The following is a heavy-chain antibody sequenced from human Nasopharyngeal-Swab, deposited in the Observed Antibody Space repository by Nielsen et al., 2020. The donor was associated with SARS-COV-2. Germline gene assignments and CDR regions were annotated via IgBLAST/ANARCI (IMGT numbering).Heavy chain of an antibody. CDR1: GGSISSGSYY. D-gene: IGHD1-1*01. J-gene: IGHJ5*02. Sequence: SETLSLTCTVSGGSISSGSYYWSWIRQPAGKGLEWIGRICTSGSTNYNPSLKSRVTISVDTSKNQFSLKLSSVTAADTAVYYCARDRSWNDGWFDPWGQGTLVTVSS. CDR3: ARDRSWNDGWFDP. V-gene: IGHV4-61*02. CDR2: ICTSGST.